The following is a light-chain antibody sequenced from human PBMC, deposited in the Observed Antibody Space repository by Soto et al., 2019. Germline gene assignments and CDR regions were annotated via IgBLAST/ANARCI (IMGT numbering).Light chain of an antibody. CDR2: AAS. J-gene: IGKJ1*01. CDR1: QVIGSW. CDR3: QQDNSFPWT. V-gene: IGKV1-12*01. Sequence: DLPMTQSPSYVSASVGDRVTITCRASQVIGSWLAWYQQKPGKAPKLLIYAASRLHSGVPSSFSGSGSGTDFTLTISSLQPEDSATYYCQQDNSFPWTFGQGTKVEIK.